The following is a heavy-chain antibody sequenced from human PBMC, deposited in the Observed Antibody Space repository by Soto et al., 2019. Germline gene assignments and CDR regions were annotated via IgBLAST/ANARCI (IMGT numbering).Heavy chain of an antibody. J-gene: IGHJ3*02. CDR3: ARPRVLGGNDAFDI. D-gene: IGHD3-16*01. CDR2: IHLNSGGT. V-gene: IGHV1-2*02. CDR1: GYTFTGYY. Sequence: ASVKVSCKASGYTFTGYYVHWVRQAPGHGLEWLGWIHLNSGGTNYAQSFQGRVTMTRDMSVSTVYMEMTGLSSDDTAVYYCARPRVLGGNDAFDIWGPGTMVTVSS.